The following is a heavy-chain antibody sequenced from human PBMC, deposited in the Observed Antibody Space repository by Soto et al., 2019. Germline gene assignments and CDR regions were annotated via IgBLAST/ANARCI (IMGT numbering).Heavy chain of an antibody. J-gene: IGHJ4*02. CDR2: IFSSGGGGGT. Sequence: GGSLRLSCAASVFTISNNAMNWVRQAPRKGLEWVSTIFSSGGGGGTRYADSVKGRFTISRDNSKNTLYLQMNSLRAEDTAIYYCAKDRGYHGSGTQSYWGQGTLVTVSS. D-gene: IGHD3-10*01. CDR3: AKDRGYHGSGTQSY. CDR1: VFTISNNA. V-gene: IGHV3-23*01.